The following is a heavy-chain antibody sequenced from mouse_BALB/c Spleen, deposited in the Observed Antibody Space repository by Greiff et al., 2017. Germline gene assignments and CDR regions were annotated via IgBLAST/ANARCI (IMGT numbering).Heavy chain of an antibody. CDR1: GFTFSDYY. V-gene: IGHV5-4*02. J-gene: IGHJ3*01. Sequence: EVKLMESGGGLVKPGGSLKLSCAASGFTFSDYYMYWVRQTPEKRLEWVATISDGGSYTYYPDSVKGRFTISRDNAKNNLYLQISSLKSEDTAMYYCANYDYDSWFAYWGQGTLVTVSA. D-gene: IGHD2-4*01. CDR3: ANYDYDSWFAY. CDR2: ISDGGSYT.